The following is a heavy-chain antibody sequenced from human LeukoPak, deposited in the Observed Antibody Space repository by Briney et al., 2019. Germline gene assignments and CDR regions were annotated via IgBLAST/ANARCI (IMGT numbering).Heavy chain of an antibody. Sequence: SVKVSCKASGGTFSSYAISWVRQAPGQGLEWMGGIIPIFGTANYAQKFQGRVTITADESTSTAYMELSSLRSEDTAVYYCATGNGSSYYYVLCDYWGQGTLVTVSS. D-gene: IGHD3-22*01. CDR3: ATGNGSSYYYVLCDY. CDR1: GGTFSSYA. J-gene: IGHJ4*02. V-gene: IGHV1-69*13. CDR2: IIPIFGTA.